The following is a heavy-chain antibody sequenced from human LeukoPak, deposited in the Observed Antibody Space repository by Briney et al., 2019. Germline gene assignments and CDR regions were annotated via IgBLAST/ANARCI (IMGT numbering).Heavy chain of an antibody. V-gene: IGHV5-51*01. J-gene: IGHJ4*02. CDR1: GYSFSSYW. D-gene: IGHD3-22*01. CDR3: ARGSYYDSSGYALDY. Sequence: GEPLKISCKGSGYSFSSYWIGWVRQMPGKGLEWMGIIYPGDSDPIYSPSFQGQVTISADKSISTAYLQWSSLKASDTAMYYCARGSYYDSSGYALDYWGQGTLVTVSS. CDR2: IYPGDSDP.